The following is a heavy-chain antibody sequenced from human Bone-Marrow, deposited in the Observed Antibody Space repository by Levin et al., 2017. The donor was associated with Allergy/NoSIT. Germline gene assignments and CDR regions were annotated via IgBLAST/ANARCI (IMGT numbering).Heavy chain of an antibody. V-gene: IGHV1-24*01. CDR3: ATALRYFDWLLSSFDY. CDR1: GYTLTELS. CDR2: FDPEDGET. J-gene: IGHJ4*02. D-gene: IGHD3-9*01. Sequence: ASVKVSCKVSGYTLTELSMHWVRQAPGKGLEWMGGFDPEDGETIYAQKFQGRVTMTEDTSTDTAYMELSSLRSEDTAVYYCATALRYFDWLLSSFDYWGQGTLVTVSS.